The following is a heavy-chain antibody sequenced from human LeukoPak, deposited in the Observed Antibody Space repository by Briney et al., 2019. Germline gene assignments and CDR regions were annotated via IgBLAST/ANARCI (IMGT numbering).Heavy chain of an antibody. D-gene: IGHD4-4*01. V-gene: IGHV1-2*02. CDR3: ARDTPTDGDY. CDR2: INPNSGGT. CDR1: GYTFTGYY. Sequence: ASVNVSCKASGYTFTGYYMHWVRQAPGQGLEWMGWINPNSGGTNYAQKFQGRVTMTRDTSISKASMELSRLRSDDTAVYYCARDTPTDGDYWGQGTLVTVSS. J-gene: IGHJ4*02.